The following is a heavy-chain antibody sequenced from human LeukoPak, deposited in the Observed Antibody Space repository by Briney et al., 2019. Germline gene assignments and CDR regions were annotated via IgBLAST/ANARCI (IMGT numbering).Heavy chain of an antibody. J-gene: IGHJ4*02. CDR3: AKEGTASKPSDLDH. V-gene: IGHV3-20*04. CDR2: INGNGGSI. Sequence: GGSLRLSCAASGFTFGVYGMSWVRQAPGKGREWVSGINGNGGSIGYADYVKGRFTIFRDNAKNCLYLLMNNLTSEGTAVYYFAKEGTASKPSDLDHWGQGILVTVSS. D-gene: IGHD1/OR15-1a*01. CDR1: GFTFGVYG.